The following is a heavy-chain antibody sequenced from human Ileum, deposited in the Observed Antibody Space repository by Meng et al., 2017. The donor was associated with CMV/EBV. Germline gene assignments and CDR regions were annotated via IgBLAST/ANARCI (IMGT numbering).Heavy chain of an antibody. V-gene: IGHV1-18*01. CDR3: ARSQSYGFWSGYPQGY. D-gene: IGHD3-3*01. CDR2: ISVHTGNT. J-gene: IGHJ4*02. Sequence: ASVKVSCKASGYTFSNYGISWVRQAPGQGLEWMGWISVHTGNTNYAQKVQGRVTLTTETSTSTAYMELRSLTSDDTAVYYCARSQSYGFWSGYPQGYWGQGTLVTVSS. CDR1: GYTFSNYG.